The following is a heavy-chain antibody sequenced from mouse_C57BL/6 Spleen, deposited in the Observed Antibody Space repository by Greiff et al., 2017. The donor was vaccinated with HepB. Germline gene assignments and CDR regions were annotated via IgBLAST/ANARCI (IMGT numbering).Heavy chain of an antibody. V-gene: IGHV1-69*01. CDR2: IDPSDSYT. J-gene: IGHJ4*01. CDR3: ARAEGLRGAMYY. CDR1: GYTFTSYW. D-gene: IGHD2-4*01. Sequence: QVQLQQPGAELVMPGASVKLSCKASGYTFTSYWMHWVKQRPGQGLEWIGEIDPSDSYTNYNQKFKGKSTLTVDKSSSTAYMQLSSLTSEDSAVYYCARAEGLRGAMYYWGQGTSVTASS.